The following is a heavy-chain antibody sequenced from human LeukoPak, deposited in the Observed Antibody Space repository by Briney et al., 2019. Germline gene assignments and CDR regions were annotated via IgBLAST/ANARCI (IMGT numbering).Heavy chain of an antibody. CDR2: IIPIFGTA. Sequence: ASVKVSCKASGGTFSSYAISWVRQAPGQGLEWMGVIIPIFGTANYAQKFQGRVTITADESTSTAYMELSSLRSEDTAVYYCAREGGYYYDSSGSDWGQGTLVTVSS. V-gene: IGHV1-69*01. D-gene: IGHD3-22*01. J-gene: IGHJ4*02. CDR3: AREGGYYYDSSGSD. CDR1: GGTFSSYA.